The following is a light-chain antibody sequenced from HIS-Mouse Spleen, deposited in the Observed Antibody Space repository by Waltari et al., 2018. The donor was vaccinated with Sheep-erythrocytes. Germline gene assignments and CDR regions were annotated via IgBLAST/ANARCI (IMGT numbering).Light chain of an antibody. J-gene: IGKJ5*01. CDR3: QQRSNWPPIT. CDR1: QGISSA. CDR2: DDC. Sequence: IQLTPSPSSLSASVGDRVTITCRASQGISSALAWYQQKPGKDSKLLLYDDCSLESGVPSRFSVSGSETDFTLTISSLEPEDFAVYYCQQRSNWPPITFGQGTRLEIK. V-gene: IGKV1D-13*01.